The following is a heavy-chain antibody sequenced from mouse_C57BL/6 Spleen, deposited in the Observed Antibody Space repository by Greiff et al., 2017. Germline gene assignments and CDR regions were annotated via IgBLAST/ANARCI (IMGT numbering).Heavy chain of an antibody. CDR1: GFTFSDYG. D-gene: IGHD1-1*01. CDR2: ISSGSSTI. CDR3: ARHYGPYYFDY. V-gene: IGHV5-17*01. Sequence: EVNLVESGGGLVKPGGSLKLSCAASGFTFSDYGMHWVRQAPEKGLEWVAYISSGSSTIYYADTVKGRFTISRDNAKNTLFLQMTSLRSEDTAMYYCARHYGPYYFDYWGQGTTLTVSS. J-gene: IGHJ2*01.